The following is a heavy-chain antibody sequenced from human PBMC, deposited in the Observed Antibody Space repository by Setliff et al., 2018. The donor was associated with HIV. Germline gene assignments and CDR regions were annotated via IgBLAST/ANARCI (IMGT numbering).Heavy chain of an antibody. J-gene: IGHJ5*02. CDR3: ARALYCSSASCAKRDWLDP. CDR2: IYTSGNT. Sequence: SETLSLTCTVSGGSISSGSYYWNWIRQPAGKGLEWIGRIYTSGNTNSNPSLKSRITISVDTSKNQFSLNLNSLTAADTAIYYCARALYCSSASCAKRDWLDPWGQGTLVTVS. CDR1: GGSISSGSYY. D-gene: IGHD2-2*01. V-gene: IGHV4-61*02.